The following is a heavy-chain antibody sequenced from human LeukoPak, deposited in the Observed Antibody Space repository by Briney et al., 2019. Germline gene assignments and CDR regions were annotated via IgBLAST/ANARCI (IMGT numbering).Heavy chain of an antibody. CDR3: ARDTDLSGWWVY. J-gene: IGHJ4*02. CDR1: GFTFSSYS. CDR2: ISSSSTFI. D-gene: IGHD6-19*01. Sequence: GGSLRLSCAASGFTFSSYSMNWVRQAPGKGLEWVSSISSSSTFIYYADSMKGRFTISRDNAENSLYLQMNSLRAEDTAVYYCARDTDLSGWWVYWGQGTLVTVSS. V-gene: IGHV3-21*01.